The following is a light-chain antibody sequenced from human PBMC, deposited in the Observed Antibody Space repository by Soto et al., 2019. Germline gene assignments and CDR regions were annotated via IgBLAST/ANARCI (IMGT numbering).Light chain of an antibody. V-gene: IGKV3-20*01. Sequence: EIVLTQSPGTLSLSPGQRATLSCRASQSVSSSSLAWYQQRPGQAPRLLIYGASRRATGIPDRFSGSGSGTDFTLTISRLEPEDFAVYYCRLYGASPKYTFGQGTKLEIK. J-gene: IGKJ2*01. CDR3: RLYGASPKYT. CDR1: QSVSSSS. CDR2: GAS.